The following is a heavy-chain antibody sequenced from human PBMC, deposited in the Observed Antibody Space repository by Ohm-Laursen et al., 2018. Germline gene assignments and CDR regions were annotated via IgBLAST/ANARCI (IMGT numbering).Heavy chain of an antibody. CDR3: ARIESDSGGYWYFGMDV. D-gene: IGHD3-22*01. CDR2: IQTTGTT. Sequence: TLSLTCTVSGGSISSYYWSWIRQPAGKGLEWIGRIQTTGTTNYNPFLKSRLTMSLDTSNNQFSLKLSSVTAADTAVYYCARIESDSGGYWYFGMDVWGQGTTVTVSS. V-gene: IGHV4-4*07. J-gene: IGHJ6*02. CDR1: GGSISSYY.